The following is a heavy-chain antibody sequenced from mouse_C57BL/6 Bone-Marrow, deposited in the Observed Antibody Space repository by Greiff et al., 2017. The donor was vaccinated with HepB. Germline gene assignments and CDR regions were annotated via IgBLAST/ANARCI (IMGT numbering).Heavy chain of an antibody. J-gene: IGHJ2*01. D-gene: IGHD2-4*01. CDR1: GYTFTSYT. V-gene: IGHV1-4*01. Sequence: QVQLQQSGAELARPGASVKISCKASGYTFTSYTMHWVKQRPGQGLEWIGYINPSSGYTKYNQKFKDKATFTADKSSSTAYMQLSSLTSEDSAVYYCAFYDYDYFDYWGQGTTLTVSS. CDR2: INPSSGYT. CDR3: AFYDYDYFDY.